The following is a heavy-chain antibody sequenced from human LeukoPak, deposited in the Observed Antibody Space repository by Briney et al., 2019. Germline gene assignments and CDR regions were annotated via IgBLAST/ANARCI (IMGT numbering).Heavy chain of an antibody. D-gene: IGHD6-13*01. CDR3: ASRIAAARPNWFDP. Sequence: PSETLSLTCAVYGGSFSGYYWSWIRQPPGKGLEWIGEINHSGSANYNPSLKSRVTISVDTSKNQFSLKLSSVTAADTAVYYCASRIAAARPNWFDPWGQGTLVTVSS. CDR1: GGSFSGYY. J-gene: IGHJ5*02. CDR2: INHSGSA. V-gene: IGHV4-34*01.